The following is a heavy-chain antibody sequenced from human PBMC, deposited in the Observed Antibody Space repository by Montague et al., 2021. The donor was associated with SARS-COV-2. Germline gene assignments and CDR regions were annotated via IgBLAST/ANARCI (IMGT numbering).Heavy chain of an antibody. Sequence: SETLSLTCAASGGSISSSNWWSWVRQPPGKGLEWIGEIYHSGSTNYNPSLKSRVTISVDTSKNQFSLKLSSVTAADTAVYYCARSRIIRYFDWLSQMAYFDYWGQGTLVTDSS. J-gene: IGHJ4*02. V-gene: IGHV4-4*02. CDR3: ARSRIIRYFDWLSQMAYFDY. CDR2: IYHSGST. D-gene: IGHD3-9*01. CDR1: GGSISSSNW.